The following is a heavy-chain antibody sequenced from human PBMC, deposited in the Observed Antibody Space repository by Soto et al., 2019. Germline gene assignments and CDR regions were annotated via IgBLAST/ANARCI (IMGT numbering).Heavy chain of an antibody. D-gene: IGHD5-18*01. Sequence: ASVKVSCKVSGYTLTELSMHWVRQAPGKGFEWMGGSDPEDGETIYAQKFQGRVTMTEDTSTDTAYMELSSLRSEDTAVYYCATERFRIQLWLRYFQHWGQGTLVTVSS. V-gene: IGHV1-24*01. CDR2: SDPEDGET. CDR1: GYTLTELS. J-gene: IGHJ1*01. CDR3: ATERFRIQLWLRYFQH.